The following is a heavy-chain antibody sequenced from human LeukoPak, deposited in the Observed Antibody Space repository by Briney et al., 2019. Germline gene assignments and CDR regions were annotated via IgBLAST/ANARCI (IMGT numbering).Heavy chain of an antibody. CDR1: EFTFSSYA. V-gene: IGHV3-23*01. CDR2: ISGSGGST. CDR3: AKAGIGVVGYFDY. D-gene: IGHD6-19*01. Sequence: GGSLRLSCAASEFTFSSYAMNWVRQAPGGGLEWVSAISGSGGSTYYAHSVKGRFTIFRDNFKNTLYLQMNRLRDEDTALYYCAKAGIGVVGYFDYWGQGTLVTVSS. J-gene: IGHJ4*02.